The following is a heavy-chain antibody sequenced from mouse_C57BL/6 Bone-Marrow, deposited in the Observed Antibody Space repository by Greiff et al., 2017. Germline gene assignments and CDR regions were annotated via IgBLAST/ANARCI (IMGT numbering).Heavy chain of an antibody. V-gene: IGHV5-4*03. CDR1: GFTFSSYA. CDR3: ARAGGGYFDV. Sequence: EVKLVESGGGLVKPGGSLKLSCAASGFTFSSYAMSWVRQTPEKRLEWVATISDGGSYTYYPDNVKGRFTISRDHSKNNLYLQMSHLKAEDTAMYYCARAGGGYFDVWGTGTTVTVSS. J-gene: IGHJ1*03. CDR2: ISDGGSYT.